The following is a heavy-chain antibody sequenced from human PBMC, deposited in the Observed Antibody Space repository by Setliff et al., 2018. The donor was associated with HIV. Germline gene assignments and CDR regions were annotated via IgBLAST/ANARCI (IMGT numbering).Heavy chain of an antibody. V-gene: IGHV4-59*01. Sequence: SETLSLTCTVSGGSISTYYWSWIRQPPGNGLEWIGYIYYTGSTNYNPSPKSRVTISVDTSKNQFSLNLSSVTAADTAVYYCARVACSSTSCPRRYAFDMWGQGTMVTVSS. CDR2: IYYTGST. J-gene: IGHJ3*02. CDR1: GGSISTYY. CDR3: ARVACSSTSCPRRYAFDM. D-gene: IGHD2-2*01.